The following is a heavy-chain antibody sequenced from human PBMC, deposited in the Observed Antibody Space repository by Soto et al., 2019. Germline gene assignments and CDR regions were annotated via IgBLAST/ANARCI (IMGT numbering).Heavy chain of an antibody. D-gene: IGHD3-3*01. Sequence: PSETLSLTCAAYGWSFSGYYWSWIRQPPGKGLEWIGEINHSGSTNYNPSLKSRVTISVDTSKNQFSLKLSSVTAADTAVYYCARAPAFLEWLKHDYWGQGTLVTVSS. CDR2: INHSGST. CDR1: GWSFSGYY. CDR3: ARAPAFLEWLKHDY. J-gene: IGHJ4*02. V-gene: IGHV4-34*01.